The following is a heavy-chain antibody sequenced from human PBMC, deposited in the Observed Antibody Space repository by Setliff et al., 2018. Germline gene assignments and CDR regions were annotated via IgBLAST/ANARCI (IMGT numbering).Heavy chain of an antibody. J-gene: IGHJ4*02. CDR2: IYQSGTT. Sequence: ETLSLTCTVSGESIRSNSWWNWVRQPPGKGLEWIGDIYQSGTTNYNPSLKSRVTISINTSKKQFSLMMNSVTAADTGVYFCARVVPTARRGPLYDHWGQGTQVTVSS. V-gene: IGHV4-4*01. CDR3: ARVVPTARRGPLYDH. CDR1: GESIRSNSW. D-gene: IGHD1-1*01.